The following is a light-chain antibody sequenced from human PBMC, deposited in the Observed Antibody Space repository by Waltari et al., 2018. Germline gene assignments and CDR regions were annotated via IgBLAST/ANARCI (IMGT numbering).Light chain of an antibody. V-gene: IGKV3-20*01. CDR1: QSVSRT. Sequence: EIVLTQSPGTPSLSPGERATLSCRASQSVSRTLAWYQQKPGQAPRLLIYDASTRATGIPDRFSGSGFGTDFSLTISRLEPEDFAVYYCQKYGTLPATFGQGTTVEIK. CDR2: DAS. J-gene: IGKJ1*01. CDR3: QKYGTLPAT.